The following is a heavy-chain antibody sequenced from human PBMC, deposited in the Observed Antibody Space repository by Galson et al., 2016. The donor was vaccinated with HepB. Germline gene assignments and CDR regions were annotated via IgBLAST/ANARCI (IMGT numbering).Heavy chain of an antibody. J-gene: IGHJ6*02. CDR1: GFTFSSSA. D-gene: IGHD1-7*01. CDR2: ISYDGSNK. Sequence: SLRLSCAASGFTFSSSAMHWVRQAPGKGLEWVAVISYDGSNKYYADSVKGRFTISRDNSKNTLNLQMKSLRAEDTAVYYCTRKELYHYYYGIDVWGQGTTVTVSS. CDR3: TRKELYHYYYGIDV. V-gene: IGHV3-30-3*01.